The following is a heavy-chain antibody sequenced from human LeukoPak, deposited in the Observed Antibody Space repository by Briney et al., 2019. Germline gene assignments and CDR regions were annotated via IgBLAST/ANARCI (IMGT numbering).Heavy chain of an antibody. Sequence: SETLSLTCTVSGGSISSYYWSWIRQPPGKGLEWIGYIYYSGSTNYNPSLKSRVTISVDTSKNQFSLKLSSVTAADTAVYYCARDRGSHNSSGWYDYWGQGTLVTVSS. CDR3: ARDRGSHNSSGWYDY. CDR2: IYYSGST. CDR1: GGSISSYY. V-gene: IGHV4-59*01. D-gene: IGHD6-19*01. J-gene: IGHJ4*02.